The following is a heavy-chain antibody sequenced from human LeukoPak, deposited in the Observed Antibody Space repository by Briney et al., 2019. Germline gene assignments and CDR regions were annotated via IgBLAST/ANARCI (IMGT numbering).Heavy chain of an antibody. Sequence: ASVTVSFKSSGYTFTSYGISWVRQAPGQGREWMGWISAYNGNTNYAQKLQGRVTMTTDTSTSTAYMELRSLRSGDTAVYYCARSRSNDYVWGSYRGEYYFDYWGQGTLVTVSS. J-gene: IGHJ4*02. V-gene: IGHV1-18*01. CDR3: ARSRSNDYVWGSYRGEYYFDY. CDR1: GYTFTSYG. D-gene: IGHD3-16*02. CDR2: ISAYNGNT.